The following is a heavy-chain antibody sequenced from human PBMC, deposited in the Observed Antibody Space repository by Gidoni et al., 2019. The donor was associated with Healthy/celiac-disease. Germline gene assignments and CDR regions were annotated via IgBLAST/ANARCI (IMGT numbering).Heavy chain of an antibody. D-gene: IGHD5-12*01. CDR2: ISYDGSNK. CDR1: GFTFSSYG. Sequence: QVQLVESGGGVVQPGRSLRLSCAASGFTFSSYGMHWVRQAPGKGLEWVAVISYDGSNKYYADSVKGRFTISRDNSKNTLYLQMNSLRAEDTAVYYCAKNDMGYSGYDFFGWGQGTLVTVSS. V-gene: IGHV3-30*18. J-gene: IGHJ4*02. CDR3: AKNDMGYSGYDFFG.